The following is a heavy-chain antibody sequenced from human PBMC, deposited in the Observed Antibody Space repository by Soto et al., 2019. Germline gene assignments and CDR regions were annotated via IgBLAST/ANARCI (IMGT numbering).Heavy chain of an antibody. Sequence: QVQLQESGPGLVKPSQTLSLTCTVSGGSFSSGGYYWSWIRQHPGKGLEWIGYIYYSGSTYYNPSLKSRVTISVDTAKNQFSLELSSVTAADTAVYYCARVHYDDSSGYYLPGAFDIWGQGTMVTVSS. CDR2: IYYSGST. D-gene: IGHD3-22*01. CDR3: ARVHYDDSSGYYLPGAFDI. CDR1: GGSFSSGGYY. V-gene: IGHV4-31*03. J-gene: IGHJ3*02.